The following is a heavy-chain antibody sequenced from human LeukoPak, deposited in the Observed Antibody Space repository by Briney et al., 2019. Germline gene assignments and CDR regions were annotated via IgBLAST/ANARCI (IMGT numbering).Heavy chain of an antibody. CDR2: ISGSGGST. D-gene: IGHD4-17*01. CDR3: DLNPRATVTTIRDY. CDR1: GFTFSSYA. Sequence: GGSLRLSCAASGFTFSSYAMSWVRQAPGKGLEWVSAISGSGGSTYYADSVKGRFTISRDNSKNTLYLQMNSLRAEDTAVYYCDLNPRATVTTIRDYWGQGTLVTVSS. J-gene: IGHJ4*02. V-gene: IGHV3-23*01.